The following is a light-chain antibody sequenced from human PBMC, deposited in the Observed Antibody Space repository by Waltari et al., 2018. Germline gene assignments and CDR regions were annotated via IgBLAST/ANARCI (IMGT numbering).Light chain of an antibody. J-gene: IGKJ4*01. Sequence: ELVMTQSPATLSVSPGERATLSCRASQSVRSNLAWYQQKPGQAPRLLIYGASTRATGIPARFSGSGSGTEFTLTISSLQSEDFAVDYCQQYNNWPLLTFGGGTKVEIK. CDR2: GAS. CDR3: QQYNNWPLLT. V-gene: IGKV3-15*01. CDR1: QSVRSN.